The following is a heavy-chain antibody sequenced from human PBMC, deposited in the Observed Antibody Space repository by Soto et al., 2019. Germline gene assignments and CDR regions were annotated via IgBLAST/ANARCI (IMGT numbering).Heavy chain of an antibody. CDR2: IKQDGSEK. J-gene: IGHJ3*02. CDR1: GFTFSSYW. D-gene: IGHD3-9*01. Sequence: EVQLVESGGGLVQPGGSLRLSCAASGFTFSSYWMSWVRQAPGKGLEWVANIKQDGSEKYYVDSVKGRFTISRDNAKNSLYLQTNSLRAEDTAVYYCARDHYDILTGYSYDAFDIWGQGTMVTVSS. V-gene: IGHV3-7*05. CDR3: ARDHYDILTGYSYDAFDI.